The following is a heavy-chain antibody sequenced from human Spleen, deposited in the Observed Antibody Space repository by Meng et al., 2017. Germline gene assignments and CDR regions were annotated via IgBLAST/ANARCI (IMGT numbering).Heavy chain of an antibody. J-gene: IGHJ5*02. D-gene: IGHD6-13*01. V-gene: IGHV4-34*01. CDR2: INHSGST. CDR1: GGSFSGYY. CDR3: ARGPIAAAGRAYYWFDP. Sequence: PVHQRGAVLLSPSAPLSPTWLFYGGSFSGYYWSWIRQPPGKGLEWIGEINHSGSTNYNPSLKSRVTISVDTSKNQFSLKLSSVTAADTAVYYCARGPIAAAGRAYYWFDPWGQGTLVTVSS.